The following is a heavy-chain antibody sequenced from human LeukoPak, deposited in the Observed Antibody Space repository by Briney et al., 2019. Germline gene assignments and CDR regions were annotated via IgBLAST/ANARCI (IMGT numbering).Heavy chain of an antibody. J-gene: IGHJ5*02. V-gene: IGHV3-30*04. CDR1: GFIFSSYA. CDR3: ARDMFGYGDLTNWFDP. D-gene: IGHD4-17*01. Sequence: PGGSLRLSCAASGFIFSSYAMHWVRQAPGKGLEWVAVISYDGSNKYYADSVKGRFTISRDNSKNTLYLQMNSLRAEDTAVYYCARDMFGYGDLTNWFDPWGQGTLVTVSS. CDR2: ISYDGSNK.